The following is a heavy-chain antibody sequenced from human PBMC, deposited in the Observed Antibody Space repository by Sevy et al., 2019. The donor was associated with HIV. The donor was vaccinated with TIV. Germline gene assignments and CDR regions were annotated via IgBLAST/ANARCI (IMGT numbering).Heavy chain of an antibody. Sequence: SETLSLTCTVSGGSITSLYWNWIRQPPGKGLEWIANIYYNGHINYNPSLKSRVTLSRDTSKNQFSLRLGSVTAADTAMYYCAGENAWGSGYSWGQGTLVTVSS. D-gene: IGHD6-25*01. CDR2: IYYNGHI. CDR1: GGSITSLY. CDR3: AGENAWGSGYS. V-gene: IGHV4-59*08. J-gene: IGHJ4*02.